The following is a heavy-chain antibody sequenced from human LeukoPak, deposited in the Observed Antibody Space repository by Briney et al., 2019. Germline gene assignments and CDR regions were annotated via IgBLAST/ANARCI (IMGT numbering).Heavy chain of an antibody. Sequence: GESLKISCKGSRYSFTSYWIGWVRQMPGKGLEWMGIIYPGDSDTRYSPSFQGQVTISADKSISTAYLQWSSLKASDTAMYYCARQDRPSGSYYGNWFDPWGQGTLVTVSS. J-gene: IGHJ5*02. V-gene: IGHV5-51*01. CDR1: RYSFTSYW. D-gene: IGHD1-26*01. CDR3: ARQDRPSGSYYGNWFDP. CDR2: IYPGDSDT.